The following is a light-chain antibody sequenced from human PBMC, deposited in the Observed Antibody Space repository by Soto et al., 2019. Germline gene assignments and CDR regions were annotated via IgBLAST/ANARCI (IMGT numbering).Light chain of an antibody. CDR2: AAS. V-gene: IGKV1-5*01. Sequence: DIQMTQSPSTLSASVGDRVTITCRASQSISSWLAWYQQKPGKAPKLLIYAASSLESGVPSRFSGSASGTEFTLTISSLQPDDFETYYCQQHNNYPLTFGAGTKVDIX. CDR1: QSISSW. CDR3: QQHNNYPLT. J-gene: IGKJ4*01.